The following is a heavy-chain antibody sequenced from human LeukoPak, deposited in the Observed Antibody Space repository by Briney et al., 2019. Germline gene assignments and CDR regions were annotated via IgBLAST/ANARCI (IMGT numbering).Heavy chain of an antibody. J-gene: IGHJ4*02. D-gene: IGHD3-22*01. CDR3: ARREYSYDSSGYYYFNS. CDR1: GGSISSYY. Sequence: PSETLSLTCTVSGGSISSYYWSWIRQPPGKGLEWIGEIHYSGSTKYNPSLKSRVTISVDTSKIQFSLKLSSVTAADTAVYYCARREYSYDSSGYYYFNSWGQGTLVTVSS. CDR2: IHYSGST. V-gene: IGHV4-59*08.